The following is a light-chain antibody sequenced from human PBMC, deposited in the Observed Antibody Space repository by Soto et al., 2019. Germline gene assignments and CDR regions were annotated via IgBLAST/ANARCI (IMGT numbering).Light chain of an antibody. CDR3: SSYTSSSTLYV. CDR1: SSDVGSYNY. V-gene: IGLV2-14*01. Sequence: SVLAQPASVSGSPGQSITLSCTGTSSDVGSYNYVSWYQQHPGKAPELLIYEVSDRPSGVSSRFSGSKSGNTASLTISGLQAEDEADYYCSSYTSSSTLYVFGTGTKVTVL. CDR2: EVS. J-gene: IGLJ1*01.